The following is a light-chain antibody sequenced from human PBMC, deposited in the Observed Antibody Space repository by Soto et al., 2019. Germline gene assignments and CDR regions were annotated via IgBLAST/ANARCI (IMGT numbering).Light chain of an antibody. CDR2: RTS. CDR1: QSVSSSY. J-gene: IGKJ3*01. V-gene: IGKV3-20*01. Sequence: EIVFNQSPCTVSLYHGERATLSCRASQSVSSSYLAWYQQKPGQAPRLLMFRTSSRATGFPARFSGSGSGTKFNLTISSLQSDDFGVYYCHQYNNGALATFGSGTKVDIK. CDR3: HQYNNGALAT.